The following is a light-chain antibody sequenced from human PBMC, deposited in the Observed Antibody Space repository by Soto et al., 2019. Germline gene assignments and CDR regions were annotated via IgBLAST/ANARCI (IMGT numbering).Light chain of an antibody. CDR2: GAY. CDR3: QPFGNAART. J-gene: IGKJ1*01. Sequence: IVLTQSPATLYLSPGERATLSCRASQSVSSTDIVWYQHKPGQAPRLLIYGAYSRATGIPDRFSGSGSGTDFTLTSSRLEPEDFAIYYCQPFGNAARTFGQGTEVEV. V-gene: IGKV3-20*01. CDR1: QSVSSTD.